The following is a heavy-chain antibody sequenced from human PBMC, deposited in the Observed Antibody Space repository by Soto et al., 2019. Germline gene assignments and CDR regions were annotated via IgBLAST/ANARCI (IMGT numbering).Heavy chain of an antibody. CDR1: DYSISSGYY. V-gene: IGHV4-38-2*02. D-gene: IGHD5-12*01. Sequence: SETLSLTCGVSDYSISSGYYWAWIRQPPGKGLEWLGSIYHSGSTYRNPSLSSRVTISVDTSRNKFSLRLSSVTAADTAVYYCARDRDGYNYAFDIWGQGTVVTVSS. J-gene: IGHJ3*02. CDR2: IYHSGST. CDR3: ARDRDGYNYAFDI.